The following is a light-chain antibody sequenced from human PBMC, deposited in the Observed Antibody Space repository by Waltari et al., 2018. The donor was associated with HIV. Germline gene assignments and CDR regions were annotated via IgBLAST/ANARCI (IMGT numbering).Light chain of an antibody. J-gene: IGLJ1*01. V-gene: IGLV2-14*03. CDR1: STDIGAYNY. CDR2: EVS. CDR3: DSYTISSTYV. Sequence: QSALTQPASVSGSPGQSITISCTGTSTDIGAYNYVSWYQQHPGRAPKLTIYEVSYRPSGVSDRFSGSKSGNTASLTISGLQPEDEAEYYCDSYTISSTYVFGTGTKVTVL.